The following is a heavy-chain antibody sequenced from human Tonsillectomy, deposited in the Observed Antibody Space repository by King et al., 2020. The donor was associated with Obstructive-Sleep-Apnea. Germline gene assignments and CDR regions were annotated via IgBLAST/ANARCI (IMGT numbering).Heavy chain of an antibody. CDR1: GGSISSFY. CDR2: VYYSGRS. J-gene: IGHJ3*02. CDR3: ARDLLAATLGAFDI. D-gene: IGHD3-3*01. V-gene: IGHV4-59*01. Sequence: VQLQESGPGLGKPSETLSLTCTVSGGSISSFYWSWIRQPPGKGLEWIGYVYYSGRSNYNPSLKSRVTISVDTSKNQFSLKLSSVTAADTAVYYCARDLLAATLGAFDIWGQGTMVTVSS.